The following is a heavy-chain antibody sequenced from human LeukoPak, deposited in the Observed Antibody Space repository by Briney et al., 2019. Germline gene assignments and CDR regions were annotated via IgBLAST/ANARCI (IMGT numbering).Heavy chain of an antibody. Sequence: SGGSLRLSCVGSGFTFRSHAPSWVRQAPEQGLEFVSRLYENGGTTYYADSVKGRFSISRANSKNTLYLQMGRLRGEGAAVYYCAKDFRIGYSAHFDYWGQGALVTVSS. CDR1: GFTFRSHA. V-gene: IGHV3-23*01. CDR3: AKDFRIGYSAHFDY. J-gene: IGHJ4*02. D-gene: IGHD2-21*01. CDR2: LYENGGTT.